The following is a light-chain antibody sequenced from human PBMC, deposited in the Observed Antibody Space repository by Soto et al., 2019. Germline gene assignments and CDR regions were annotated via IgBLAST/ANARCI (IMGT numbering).Light chain of an antibody. J-gene: IGKJ2*01. CDR2: AAS. CDR1: QPISTY. CDR3: QQRYRTPPDT. V-gene: IGKV1-39*01. Sequence: DIQMTQSPSSLSASVGDRVTITCRASQPISTYLNWYQQRPGKAPRLLIHAASTLHSGVPSRFSGSGSGADFTLTISSLQPEDFATYFCQQRYRTPPDTFGQGTKLEVK.